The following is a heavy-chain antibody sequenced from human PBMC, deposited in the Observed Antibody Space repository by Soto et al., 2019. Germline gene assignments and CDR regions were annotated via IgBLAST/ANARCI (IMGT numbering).Heavy chain of an antibody. CDR2: IYYTGVT. J-gene: IGHJ5*02. Sequence: SETLSLTCTVSCGSLIRGGYYWTWIRQRPGKGLEWIGYIYYTGVTYYNPSLSSRVSMSVDTSKNQFSLNLTSVTAADTAIYYCARDLTSNLNCFDPWGQGTLVTVSS. V-gene: IGHV4-31*03. CDR3: ARDLTSNLNCFDP. D-gene: IGHD2-2*01. CDR1: CGSLIRGGYY.